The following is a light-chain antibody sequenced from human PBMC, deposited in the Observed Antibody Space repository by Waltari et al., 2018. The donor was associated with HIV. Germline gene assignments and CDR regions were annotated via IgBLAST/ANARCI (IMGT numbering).Light chain of an antibody. V-gene: IGKV1-39*01. Sequence: DIQLTQSPSSLSASGGDRVTITCRARQSISGYLNWYQQKPGKAPRSLIYAESSLQSGVPSRVRGSGSGPEFSLTIDSLQPEDFATYYCQQFYTMPVTFGQGTKLEIK. J-gene: IGKJ2*01. CDR1: QSISGY. CDR3: QQFYTMPVT. CDR2: AES.